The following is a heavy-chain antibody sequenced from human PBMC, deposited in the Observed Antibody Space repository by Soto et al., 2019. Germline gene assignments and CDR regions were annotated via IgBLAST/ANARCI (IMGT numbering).Heavy chain of an antibody. CDR2: ISGSGGST. D-gene: IGHD3-22*01. J-gene: IGHJ4*02. CDR3: AKKPFRAYYYDSSGLYY. Sequence: EVQLLESGGGLVQPGGSLRLSCAASGFTFSSYAMSWVRQAPGKGLEWVSAISGSGGSTYYADSVKGRFTISRDNSKNTLYLQMNSLSAEDTAVDYCAKKPFRAYYYDSSGLYYWGQGTLVTVSS. V-gene: IGHV3-23*01. CDR1: GFTFSSYA.